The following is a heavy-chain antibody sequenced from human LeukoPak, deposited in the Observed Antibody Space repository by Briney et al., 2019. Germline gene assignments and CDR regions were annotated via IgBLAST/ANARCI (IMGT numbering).Heavy chain of an antibody. CDR2: IYPGDSDT. CDR3: ARSPKDGYNPDAFDI. J-gene: IGHJ3*02. Sequence: GESLKISCKGSGYSFTSYWIGWVRQMPGKGLEWMGIIYPGDSDTRYSPSFQGKVTISADKSISTAYLQWSSLKASDTAMYYCARSPKDGYNPDAFDIWGQGTMVTVSS. D-gene: IGHD5-24*01. V-gene: IGHV5-51*01. CDR1: GYSFTSYW.